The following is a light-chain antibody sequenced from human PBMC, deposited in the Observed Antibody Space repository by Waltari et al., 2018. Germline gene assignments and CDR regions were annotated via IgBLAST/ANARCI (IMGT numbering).Light chain of an antibody. J-gene: IGLJ2*01. CDR1: SGDVGGYNY. CDR2: DIN. Sequence: QSALTQPRSVSGSPGQSVTISCIGTSGDVGGYNYVSWYQHHSGQAPKLIIYDINKRPSAVPDRFSGSRSGNTASLTSSRLQAEDEADYYCSSYAGSDTFVVLGGGTKVTVL. V-gene: IGLV2-11*01. CDR3: SSYAGSDTFVV.